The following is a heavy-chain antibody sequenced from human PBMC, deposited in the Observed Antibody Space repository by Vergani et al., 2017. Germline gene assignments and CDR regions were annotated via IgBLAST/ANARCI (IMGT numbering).Heavy chain of an antibody. CDR1: GGSISSSSYY. V-gene: IGHV4-39*01. J-gene: IGHJ4*02. Sequence: QLQLQESGPGLVKPSETLSLTCTVSGGSISSSSYYWGWIRQPPGKGLEWIGSIYYSGSTYYNPSLKSRVTIFVDTSKNQFSLKLSSVTAADTAVYYCARRGRVPASLVYYFDYWGQGTLVTVSS. CDR3: ARRGRVPASLVYYFDY. D-gene: IGHD2-2*01. CDR2: IYYSGST.